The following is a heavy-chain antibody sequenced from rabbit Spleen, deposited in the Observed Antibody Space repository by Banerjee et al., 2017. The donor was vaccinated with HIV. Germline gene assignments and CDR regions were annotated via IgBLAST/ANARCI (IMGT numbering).Heavy chain of an antibody. V-gene: IGHV1S40*01. CDR3: ARDLVAVIGWNFNL. CDR2: IYTGNGKN. CDR1: GFSFSSSYD. Sequence: LVESGGGLVKPGASLTLTCTASGFSFSSSYDMSWVRQAPGKGLEWIGFIYTGNGKNYYASWAKGRFTMSRTSSTTVTLQMTSLTAADTATYFCARDLVAVIGWNFNLWGPGTLVTVS. D-gene: IGHD1-1*01. J-gene: IGHJ4*01.